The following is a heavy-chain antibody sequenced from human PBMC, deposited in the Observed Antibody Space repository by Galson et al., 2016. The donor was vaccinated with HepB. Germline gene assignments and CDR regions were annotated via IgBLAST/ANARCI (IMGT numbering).Heavy chain of an antibody. CDR1: GFSFSDFN. J-gene: IGHJ6*03. D-gene: IGHD3-3*01. CDR3: ARQGWVLYTTFGHYNYYMDV. Sequence: SLRLSCAASGFSFSDFNMNWVRQVPGKGLERVSSISRDGDMSYSDSLKGRFIVSRDDADNSLYLHISRLRAEDTAVYYCARQGWVLYTTFGHYNYYMDVWGNGTTVTVSS. V-gene: IGHV3-69-1*01. CDR2: ISRDGDM.